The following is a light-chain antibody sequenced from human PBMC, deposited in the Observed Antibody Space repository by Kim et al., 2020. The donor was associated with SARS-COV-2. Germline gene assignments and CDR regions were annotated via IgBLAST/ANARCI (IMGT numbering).Light chain of an antibody. Sequence: GQPVTTSCTGTSSDVGAYNLVSWYQQHPGKAPKFMIHDVSQRPSGVANRFSGSKSGNTASLTISGLQAEDEADYYCTSYTRSDTWVFGGGTQLTVL. CDR3: TSYTRSDTWV. CDR1: SSDVGAYNL. J-gene: IGLJ3*02. V-gene: IGLV2-14*03. CDR2: DVS.